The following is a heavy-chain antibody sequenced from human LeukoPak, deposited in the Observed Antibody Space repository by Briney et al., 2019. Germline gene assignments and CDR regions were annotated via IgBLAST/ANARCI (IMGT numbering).Heavy chain of an antibody. V-gene: IGHV4-39*07. Sequence: MPSETLSLTCTVSGGSISSSSYYWGWIRQPPGKGLEWIGSIYYSGSTYYNPSLKSRVTMSVDTSKNQFSLKLTSVTAADTAVYYCAAQGGPWGQGTLVTVSS. CDR3: AAQGGP. CDR1: GGSISSSSYY. CDR2: IYYSGST. D-gene: IGHD3-16*01. J-gene: IGHJ5*02.